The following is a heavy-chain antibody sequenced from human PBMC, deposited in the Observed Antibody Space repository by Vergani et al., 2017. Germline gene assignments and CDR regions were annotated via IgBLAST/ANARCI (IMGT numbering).Heavy chain of an antibody. CDR1: GYSFTSYW. CDR3: AREKRHPRWFDP. J-gene: IGHJ5*02. V-gene: IGHV5-51*01. D-gene: IGHD5-24*01. CDR2: IYPGDSDT. Sequence: EVQLVQSGAEVKKPGESLKISCKGSGYSFTSYWIGWVRQMPGKGLEWMGIIYPGDSDTRYSPSFQGQVTISRDNSKNTLYLQMNSLRAEDTAVYYCAREKRHPRWFDPWGQGTLVTVSS.